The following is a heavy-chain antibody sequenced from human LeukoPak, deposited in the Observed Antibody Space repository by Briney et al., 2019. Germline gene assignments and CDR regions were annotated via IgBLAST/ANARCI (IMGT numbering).Heavy chain of an antibody. V-gene: IGHV4-31*03. CDR2: IYYSGST. J-gene: IGHJ3*02. Sequence: SQTLSLTCTVSGGSISSGGYYRSWIRQHPGKGLEWIGYIYYSGSTYYNPSLKSRVTISVDTSKNQFSLKLSSVTAADTAVYYCALSYYDILTGQTGAFDIWGQGTMVTVSS. CDR1: GGSISSGGYY. CDR3: ALSYYDILTGQTGAFDI. D-gene: IGHD3-9*01.